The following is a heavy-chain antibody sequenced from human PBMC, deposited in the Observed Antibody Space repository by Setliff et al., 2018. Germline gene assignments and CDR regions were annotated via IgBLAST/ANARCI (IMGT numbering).Heavy chain of an antibody. D-gene: IGHD6-19*01. J-gene: IGHJ6*02. V-gene: IGHV1-69*13. CDR3: ARDSRQWLEGGASGDMDI. CDR2: LIPFFGTT. CDR1: GGTFSSFA. Sequence: SVKVSCKTSGGTFSSFAVSWVRQAPGQRPEWMGRLIPFFGTTIYAQKFQGRVTITADQSTSTVFMELNSLRSEDTAFYYCARDSRQWLEGGASGDMDIWGQGTAVTGSS.